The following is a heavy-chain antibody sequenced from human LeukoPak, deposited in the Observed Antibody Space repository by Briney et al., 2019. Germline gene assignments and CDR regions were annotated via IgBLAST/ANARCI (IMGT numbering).Heavy chain of an antibody. CDR2: IYYSGST. CDR1: GGSFSGYY. D-gene: IGHD3-22*01. CDR3: ARVTGYIVEDYFDY. V-gene: IGHV4-59*01. Sequence: PSETLSLTCAVYGGSFSGYYWSWIRQPPGKGLEWIGYIYYSGSTNYNPSLKSRVTISVDTSKNLFSLRLSSVTAADTAVYYCARVTGYIVEDYFDYWGQGTLVTVSS. J-gene: IGHJ4*02.